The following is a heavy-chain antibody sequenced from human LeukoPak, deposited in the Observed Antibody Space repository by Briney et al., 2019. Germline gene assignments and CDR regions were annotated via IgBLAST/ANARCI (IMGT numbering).Heavy chain of an antibody. J-gene: IGHJ5*02. V-gene: IGHV4-59*01. CDR3: ARSHMRDSSGYFP. CDR2: IYYSGST. D-gene: IGHD3-22*01. CDR1: GGSISSYY. Sequence: EPSETLSLTCAVSGGSISSYYWSWIRQPPGKGLEWIGYIYYSGSTNYNPSLKSRVTISVDTSKNQFSLKLSSVTAADTAVYYCARSHMRDSSGYFPWGQGTLVTVSS.